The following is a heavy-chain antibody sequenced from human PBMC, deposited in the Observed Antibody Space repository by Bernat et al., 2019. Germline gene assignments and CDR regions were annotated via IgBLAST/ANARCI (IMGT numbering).Heavy chain of an antibody. J-gene: IGHJ1*01. CDR3: ATQYGDYAEYCCH. CDR2: VWHTGST. D-gene: IGHD4-17*01. V-gene: IGHV4-59*12. Sequence: QVQLQESGPGLVKPSETLSLTCTVSGASITTFYCSWVRQPPGKGLEWRGYVWHTGSTRYNPSRRSRLSISVDASKNQVSLGLTSVTAADTAVYFCATQYGDYAEYCCHWGQGTLVSESS. CDR1: GASITTFY.